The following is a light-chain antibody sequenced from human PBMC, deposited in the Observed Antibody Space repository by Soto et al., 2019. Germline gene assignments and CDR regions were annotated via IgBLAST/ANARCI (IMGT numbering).Light chain of an antibody. J-gene: IGLJ1*01. CDR1: SSNIGNNY. CDR3: GTWDSSLSAHYV. V-gene: IGLV1-51*01. Sequence: QSVLTQQHSVSAAPGKKVTISCSGSSSNIGNNYVSWYQQLPGTAPKLLIYDNNKRPSGIPDRFSGSKSGTSATLGITGLQTGDEADYYCGTWDSSLSAHYVFGTGTRSPS. CDR2: DNN.